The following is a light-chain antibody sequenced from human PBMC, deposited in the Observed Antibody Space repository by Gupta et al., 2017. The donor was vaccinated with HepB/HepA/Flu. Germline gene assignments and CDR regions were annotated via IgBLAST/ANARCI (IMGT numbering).Light chain of an antibody. CDR3: AAWDDSLNGPL. CDR2: RNN. CDR1: SSNIGSNT. J-gene: IGLJ2*01. V-gene: IGLV1-44*01. Sequence: QSVLTQPPSASGTPGQRVTISCSGSSSNIGSNTVNWYQQLPGTAPKLRSYRNNQRPSGVPDRFSGSKSGTSASLAISGLQAEDEADYDCAAWDDSLNGPLFGGGTKLTVL.